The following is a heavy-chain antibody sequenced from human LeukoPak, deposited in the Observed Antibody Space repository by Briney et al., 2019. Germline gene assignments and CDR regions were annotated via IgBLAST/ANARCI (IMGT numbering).Heavy chain of an antibody. Sequence: GASVKVSCKASGYTFTGYYMHWVRQAPRQGLEWMGWISAYNGNTNYAQKLQGRVTMTTDTSTSTAYMELRSLRSDDTAVYYCARDPFGIGIDYWGQGTLVTVSS. CDR3: ARDPFGIGIDY. CDR2: ISAYNGNT. CDR1: GYTFTGYY. D-gene: IGHD3-3*02. J-gene: IGHJ4*02. V-gene: IGHV1-18*04.